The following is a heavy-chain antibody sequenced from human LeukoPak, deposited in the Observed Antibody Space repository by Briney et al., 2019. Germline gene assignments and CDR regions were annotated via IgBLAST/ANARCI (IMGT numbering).Heavy chain of an antibody. D-gene: IGHD3-22*01. V-gene: IGHV1-24*01. CDR1: GYTLTELS. CDR2: FDPEDGET. J-gene: IGHJ3*01. CDR3: ATGISHYDRSGYYRSDTFDL. Sequence: ASVKVSCKVPGYTLTELSMYWVRQAPGKGLEWMGGFDPEDGETVYAQKFQGRVTMTEDTSTDTAYMELSSLRSEDTAVYYCATGISHYDRSGYYRSDTFDLWGQGTMVTVSS.